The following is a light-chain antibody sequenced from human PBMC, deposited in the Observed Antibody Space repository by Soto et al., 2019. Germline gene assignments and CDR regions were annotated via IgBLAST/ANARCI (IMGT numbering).Light chain of an antibody. CDR3: QQRSDWPT. V-gene: IGKV3-11*01. J-gene: IGKJ4*01. Sequence: EIVLTQSPATLSLSPGERATLSCRASQSVSSDLAWYQQKPGQAPRHLIYAASNRATGIPARFSGSGSGTDFTLTISSLGPEDFAVYYCQQRSDWPTFGGGTKVEIK. CDR2: AAS. CDR1: QSVSSD.